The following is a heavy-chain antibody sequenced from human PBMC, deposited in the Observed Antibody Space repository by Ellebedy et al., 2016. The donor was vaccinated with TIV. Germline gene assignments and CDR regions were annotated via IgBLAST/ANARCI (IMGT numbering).Heavy chain of an antibody. Sequence: GESLKISCEASGFTFSNSNLNWVRQAPGEGLEWVSYISTGSRNIYYADSVKGRFTISRDNAKNSLYLHMNSLRDEDTAVYYCARDGAYNYDTYWYFDLWGRGTLVTVSS. D-gene: IGHD5-18*01. CDR2: ISTGSRNI. CDR1: GFTFSNSN. V-gene: IGHV3-48*02. J-gene: IGHJ2*01. CDR3: ARDGAYNYDTYWYFDL.